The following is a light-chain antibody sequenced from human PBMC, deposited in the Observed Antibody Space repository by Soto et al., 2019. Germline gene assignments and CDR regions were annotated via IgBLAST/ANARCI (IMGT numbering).Light chain of an antibody. CDR1: QSISSL. V-gene: IGKV1-5*03. Sequence: DIQMTQSPSTLSASVGARITITCRASQSISSLLAWYQQKPGKAPKLLIYKASTLESGVPSRFGGNGSGTEFTLTISGLQPDEFATYYCQQYNSYCTFGQGTKLEMK. J-gene: IGKJ2*01. CDR3: QQYNSYCT. CDR2: KAS.